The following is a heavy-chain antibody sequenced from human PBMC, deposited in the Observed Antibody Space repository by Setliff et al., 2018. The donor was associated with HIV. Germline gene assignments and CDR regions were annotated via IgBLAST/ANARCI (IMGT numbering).Heavy chain of an antibody. CDR2: IIPNSGGT. V-gene: IGHV1-2*06. Sequence: ASVKVSCKASGYTFTGYYVHWVRQAPGQGLEWMGRIIPNSGGTNYAQKFQGRVTITRDTSASTTYMELSSLRSEDTAVYYCGRDYWKVLDHWGQGTLVTVSS. J-gene: IGHJ4*02. CDR3: GRDYWKVLDH. CDR1: GYTFTGYY. D-gene: IGHD1-1*01.